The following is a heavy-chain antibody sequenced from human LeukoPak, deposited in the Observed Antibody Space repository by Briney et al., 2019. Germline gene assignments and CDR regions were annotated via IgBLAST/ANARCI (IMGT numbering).Heavy chain of an antibody. J-gene: IGHJ3*02. Sequence: SVKVSCKASGGTFSSYAISWVRQAPGQGLEWMGGIIPIFGTANYAQKFQGRVTITTDESTSTAYMGLSSLRSEDTAVYYCARSRELTPDYGDYNPDAFDIWGQGTMVTVSS. CDR2: IIPIFGTA. CDR1: GGTFSSYA. CDR3: ARSRELTPDYGDYNPDAFDI. D-gene: IGHD4-17*01. V-gene: IGHV1-69*05.